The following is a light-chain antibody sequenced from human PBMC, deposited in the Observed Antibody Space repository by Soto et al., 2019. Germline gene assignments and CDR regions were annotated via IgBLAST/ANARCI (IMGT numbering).Light chain of an antibody. Sequence: MTQSPSSLPASVGDRVTITCRASQSAGNFLAWYQQKPGQAPRLLIYYISTRATGIPARFSGSGSGTEFTLTINSLQSEDSAVYYCQQHNQWPITFGQGTRLEIK. CDR3: QQHNQWPIT. CDR2: YIS. V-gene: IGKV3D-15*01. J-gene: IGKJ5*01. CDR1: QSAGNF.